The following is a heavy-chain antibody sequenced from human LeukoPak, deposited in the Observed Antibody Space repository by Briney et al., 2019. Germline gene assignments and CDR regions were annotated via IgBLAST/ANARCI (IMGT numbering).Heavy chain of an antibody. CDR3: AHVIAVAGRRCYFDY. CDR2: IYWDDDK. D-gene: IGHD6-19*01. Sequence: SGPTLVKPTQTLTLTCTFSGFSLSTSGVGVGWIRQPPGKALEWLALIYWDDDKRYSSSLKSRLTITKDTSKNQVVLTMTNMDPVDTATYYCAHVIAVAGRRCYFDYWGQGTLVTVSS. V-gene: IGHV2-5*02. J-gene: IGHJ4*02. CDR1: GFSLSTSGVG.